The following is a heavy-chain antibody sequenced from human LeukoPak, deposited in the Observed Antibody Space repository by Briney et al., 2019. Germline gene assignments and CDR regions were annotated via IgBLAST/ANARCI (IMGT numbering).Heavy chain of an antibody. J-gene: IGHJ4*02. CDR2: ITNRGRTT. CDR1: GFTFSTYE. V-gene: IGHV3-48*03. D-gene: IGHD3-22*01. CDR3: ARAGRFRNMVCDISGYLGVDF. Sequence: GGSLRLSCAASGFTFSTYEMIWVRQAPGKGLEWLSYITNRGRTTYYADSVRGRFTISRDNANNSLYLHMNSLRAEDTAVYYCARAGRFRNMVCDISGYLGVDFWGQGTLVTVSS.